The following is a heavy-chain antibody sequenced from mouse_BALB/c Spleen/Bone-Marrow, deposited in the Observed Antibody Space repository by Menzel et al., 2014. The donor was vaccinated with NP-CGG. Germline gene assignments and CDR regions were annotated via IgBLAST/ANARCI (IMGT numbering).Heavy chain of an antibody. CDR2: IDPSNSET. V-gene: IGHV1S127*01. Sequence: VQLQQSGPELVRPGASVKMSCKASGYTFTSYWMHWVKQRPGQGLEWIGMIDPSNSETRLNQKFKDKATLNVDKSSSTAYMQLSSLTSEDSAVYYCARNYRYPRPYAMDYWGQGTSVTVSS. J-gene: IGHJ4*01. D-gene: IGHD2-14*01. CDR3: ARNYRYPRPYAMDY. CDR1: GYTFTSYW.